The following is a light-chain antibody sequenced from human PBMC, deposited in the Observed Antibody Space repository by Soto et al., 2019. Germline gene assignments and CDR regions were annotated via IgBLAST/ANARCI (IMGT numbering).Light chain of an antibody. CDR2: DAS. CDR3: QQYNSYPLT. Sequence: DIQMNQSPSTLSASVGDRVTITCRASQSISHFLAWYQQKPGKVPKLLIYDASNLGSGVPSRFSGSGSGTEFTLTISSLQPDDFATYYCQQYNSYPLTFGGGTKVDIK. CDR1: QSISHF. J-gene: IGKJ4*01. V-gene: IGKV1-5*01.